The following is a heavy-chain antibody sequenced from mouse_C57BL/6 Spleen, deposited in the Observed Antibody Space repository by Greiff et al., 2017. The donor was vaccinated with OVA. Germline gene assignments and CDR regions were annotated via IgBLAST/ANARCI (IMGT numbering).Heavy chain of an antibody. J-gene: IGHJ1*03. CDR1: GYTFTSYW. V-gene: IGHV1-55*01. D-gene: IGHD1-2*01. CDR3: ARFHYYGYWYFDV. CDR2: IYPGSGST. Sequence: QVHVKQPGAELVKPGASVKMSCKASGYTFTSYWITWVKQRPGQGLEWIGDIYPGSGSTNYNEKFKSKATLTVDTSSSTAYMQLSSLTSEDSAVYYCARFHYYGYWYFDVWGTGTTVTVSS.